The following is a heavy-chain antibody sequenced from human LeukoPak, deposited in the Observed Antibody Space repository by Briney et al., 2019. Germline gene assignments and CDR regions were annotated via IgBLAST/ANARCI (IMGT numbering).Heavy chain of an antibody. CDR3: ARDYYGSGSYYDRGYDP. V-gene: IGHV4-59*12. CDR2: IYYSGST. D-gene: IGHD3-10*01. Sequence: KPSETLSLTCTVSGGSISSYYWSWIRQPPGKGLEWIGYIYYSGSTNYNPSLKSRVTISVDTSKNQFSLKLSSVTAADTAVYYCARDYYGSGSYYDRGYDPWGQGTLVTVSS. J-gene: IGHJ5*02. CDR1: GGSISSYY.